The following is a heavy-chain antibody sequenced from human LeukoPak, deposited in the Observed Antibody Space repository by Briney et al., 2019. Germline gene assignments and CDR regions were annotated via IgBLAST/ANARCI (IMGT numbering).Heavy chain of an antibody. V-gene: IGHV1-69*04. CDR1: GGSFNSYV. CDR3: ARSVLNYDSSGYYYYYYGMDV. Sequence: SVKVSCKASGGSFNSYVITWVRQAPGQGLEWMGRIIPILDVANFAQKFQGRVTITADKSTNTAHMELSSLRSEDTAVYYCARSVLNYDSSGYYYYYYGMDVWGQGTTVTVSS. D-gene: IGHD3-22*01. J-gene: IGHJ6*02. CDR2: IIPILDVA.